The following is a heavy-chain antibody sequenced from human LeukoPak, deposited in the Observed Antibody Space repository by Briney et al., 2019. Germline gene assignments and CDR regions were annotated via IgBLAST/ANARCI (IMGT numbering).Heavy chain of an antibody. V-gene: IGHV1-46*01. CDR1: GYTFTSYY. CDR3: ARDRPRRTSITMVRGVSRFLNWFDP. CDR2: INPSGGST. D-gene: IGHD3-10*01. J-gene: IGHJ5*02. Sequence: GASVKVSCKASGYTFTSYYMHWVRQAPGQGLEWMGIINPSGGSTSYAQKFQGRVTMTRDTSTSTVYMELSSLRSEDTAVYYCARDRPRRTSITMVRGVSRFLNWFDPWGQGTLVTVSS.